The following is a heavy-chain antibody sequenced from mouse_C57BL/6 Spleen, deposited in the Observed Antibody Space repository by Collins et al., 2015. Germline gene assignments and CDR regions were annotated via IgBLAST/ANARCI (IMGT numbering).Heavy chain of an antibody. CDR2: IYPGDGST. V-gene: IGHV1-85*01. CDR1: GYTFTSYD. J-gene: IGHJ1*03. Sequence: QVQLQQSGPELVKPGASVKLSCKASGYTFTSYDINWVKQRPGQGLEWIGWIYPGDGSTNYNEKFKGKATLTSDTSSSTAYMQLSSLTSEDSAIYFCAIYYYGSRRRYFDVWGTGTTVTVSS. CDR3: AIYYYGSRRRYFDV. D-gene: IGHD1-1*01.